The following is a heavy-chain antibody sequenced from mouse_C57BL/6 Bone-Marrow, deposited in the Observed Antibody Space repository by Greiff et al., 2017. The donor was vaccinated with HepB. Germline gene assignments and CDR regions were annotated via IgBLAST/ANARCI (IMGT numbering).Heavy chain of an antibody. V-gene: IGHV6-3*01. CDR2: IRLKSDNYAT. Sequence: EVKLMESGGGLVQPGGSMKLSCVASGFTFSNYWMNWVRQSPEKGLEWVAQIRLKSDNYATHYAESVKGRFTISRDDSKSSVYLQMNNLRAEDTGIYYCTFITTVVAKDWYFDVWGTGTTVTVSS. D-gene: IGHD1-1*01. J-gene: IGHJ1*03. CDR1: GFTFSNYW. CDR3: TFITTVVAKDWYFDV.